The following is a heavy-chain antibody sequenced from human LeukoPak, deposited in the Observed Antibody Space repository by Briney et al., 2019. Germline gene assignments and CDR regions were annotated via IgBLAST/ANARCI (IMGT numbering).Heavy chain of an antibody. CDR2: INHSGST. Sequence: SETLSLTCAVYGGSFSGYYWSWIRQPPGKGLEWIGEINHSGSTNYNPSLKSRVTISADTSKSQFSLKLNSLTTADTAVYYCTRGAGWLIDYWGQGILVTVSS. V-gene: IGHV4-34*01. J-gene: IGHJ4*02. CDR3: TRGAGWLIDY. D-gene: IGHD3-16*01. CDR1: GGSFSGYY.